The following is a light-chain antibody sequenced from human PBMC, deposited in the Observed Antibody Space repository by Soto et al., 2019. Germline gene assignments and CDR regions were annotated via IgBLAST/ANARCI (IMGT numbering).Light chain of an antibody. V-gene: IGLV2-14*01. CDR1: SSDVGGYNY. CDR3: RSYTSSSTLVV. CDR2: EVS. J-gene: IGLJ2*01. Sequence: QSALTQPASVSGSPGQSITISCTGTSSDVGGYNYVSWYQQHPGKAPKLIIYEVSNRPSGVSNRFSGSKSGNTATLTISGLQAEDEADYHCRSYTSSSTLVVFGGGTKLTVL.